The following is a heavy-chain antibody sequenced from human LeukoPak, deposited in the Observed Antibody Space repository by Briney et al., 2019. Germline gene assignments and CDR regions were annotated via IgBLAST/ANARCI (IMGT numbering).Heavy chain of an antibody. CDR1: GFTFSSYS. D-gene: IGHD5-24*01. Sequence: KAGGSLRLSCAASGFTFSSYSMNWVRQAPGKGLEWVSSISSSSSYIYYADSVKGPFTISRDNAKNSLYLQMNSLRAEDTAVYYCARDRVEMATTLFSYWGQGTLVTVSS. CDR2: ISSSSSYI. J-gene: IGHJ4*02. CDR3: ARDRVEMATTLFSY. V-gene: IGHV3-21*01.